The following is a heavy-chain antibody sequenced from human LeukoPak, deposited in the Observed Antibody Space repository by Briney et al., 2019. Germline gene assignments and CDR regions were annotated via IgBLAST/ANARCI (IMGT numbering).Heavy chain of an antibody. J-gene: IGHJ3*02. CDR1: GGSISSSSSY. V-gene: IGHV4-39*01. CDR2: IYSSGRT. CDR3: ARGLGYGSGSYYLGFDI. D-gene: IGHD3-10*01. Sequence: SETLSLTCTVSGGSISSSSSYWGWMRQPPGKGLEWIGRIYSSGRTYYNPSLKRRVTISVDTSKNQFSLQLSSVTAADTAVYFCARGLGYGSGSYYLGFDIWGQGPMVTVSS.